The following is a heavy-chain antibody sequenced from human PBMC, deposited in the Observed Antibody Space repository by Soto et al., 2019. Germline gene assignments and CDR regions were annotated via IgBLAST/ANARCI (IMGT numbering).Heavy chain of an antibody. CDR2: ISGSGGST. CDR1: GFTFSSYA. J-gene: IGHJ1*01. D-gene: IGHD3-10*01. V-gene: IGHV3-23*01. Sequence: EVQLLESGGGFVQPGGSLRLSCAASGFTFSSYAMSWVRQAPGKGLEWVSAISGSGGSTYYADSVKGRFTISRDNSKNTLYLQMNSLRAEDTAVYYCAKGGDCYGSGSYYNVQNFQHWGQGTLVTVSS. CDR3: AKGGDCYGSGSYYNVQNFQH.